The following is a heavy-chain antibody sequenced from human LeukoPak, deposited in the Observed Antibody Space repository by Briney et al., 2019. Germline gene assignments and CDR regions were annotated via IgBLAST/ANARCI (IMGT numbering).Heavy chain of an antibody. CDR3: ARDSGLGWFDP. J-gene: IGHJ5*02. Sequence: SETLSLTCTVSGGSISSGSYYWSWIRQPPGKGLEWIGYIYYSGSTNYNPSLKSRVTISVDTSKNQFSLKLSSVTAADTAVYYCARDSGLGWFDPWGQGTLVTVSS. CDR2: IYYSGST. CDR1: GGSISSGSYY. D-gene: IGHD3-22*01. V-gene: IGHV4-61*01.